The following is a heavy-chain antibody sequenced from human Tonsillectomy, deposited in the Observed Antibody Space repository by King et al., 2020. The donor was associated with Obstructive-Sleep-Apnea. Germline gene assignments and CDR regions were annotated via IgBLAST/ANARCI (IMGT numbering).Heavy chain of an antibody. Sequence: QLVQSGAEVKKPGESLKISCKGSGYSFTSYWIGWVRQMPGKGLEWMGIIYPGYSDTRYIPSFQGPVTISADKSNSTAYLQWCSLKASDTAMYYCARHPVTTFGNAFDIWGQGTMVTASS. V-gene: IGHV5-51*01. CDR1: GYSFTSYW. J-gene: IGHJ3*02. CDR2: IYPGYSDT. D-gene: IGHD3-16*01. CDR3: ARHPVTTFGNAFDI.